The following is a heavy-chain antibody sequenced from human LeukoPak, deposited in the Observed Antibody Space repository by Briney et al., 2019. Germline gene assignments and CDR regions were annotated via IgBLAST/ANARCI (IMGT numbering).Heavy chain of an antibody. V-gene: IGHV3-7*01. D-gene: IGHD6-13*01. Sequence: GESLRLSCAASGFTFSSYWMSWVRQAPGKGLEWVANIKQDGSEKYYVDSVKGRFTISRDNAKNSLYLQMNSLRAEDTAVYYCARESTSSWYLLRYYYYGMDVWGQGTTVTVSS. CDR1: GFTFSSYW. J-gene: IGHJ6*02. CDR2: IKQDGSEK. CDR3: ARESTSSWYLLRYYYYGMDV.